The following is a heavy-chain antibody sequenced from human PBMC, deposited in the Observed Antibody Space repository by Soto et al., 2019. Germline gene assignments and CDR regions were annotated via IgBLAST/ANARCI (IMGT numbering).Heavy chain of an antibody. Sequence: ASETLSLTCAVSGCSLSSSNWWSWVRPPPGKGLEWIGEIYHSGSTNYNPSLKSRVTISVDKSKNQFSLKLSSVTAADTAVYYCASMVRGAYNGYYSGMDVWGQGTTVTVSS. CDR3: ASMVRGAYNGYYSGMDV. CDR2: IYHSGST. D-gene: IGHD3-10*01. J-gene: IGHJ6*02. CDR1: GCSLSSSNW. V-gene: IGHV4-4*02.